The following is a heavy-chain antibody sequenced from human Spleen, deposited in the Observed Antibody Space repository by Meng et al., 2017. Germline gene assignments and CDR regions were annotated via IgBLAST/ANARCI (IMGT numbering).Heavy chain of an antibody. CDR2: INPDSGDT. Sequence: ASVKVSCKAYGYTFTDYYVHWVRQAPGQGLEWMGWINPDSGDTNYARKFQGRVTMTRDTSTSTAYLELTRLRSDDTAMYYCARDEDISAAGKLFGDYWGQGTLVTVSS. CDR1: GYTFTDYY. J-gene: IGHJ4*02. V-gene: IGHV1-2*02. D-gene: IGHD6-13*01. CDR3: ARDEDISAAGKLFGDY.